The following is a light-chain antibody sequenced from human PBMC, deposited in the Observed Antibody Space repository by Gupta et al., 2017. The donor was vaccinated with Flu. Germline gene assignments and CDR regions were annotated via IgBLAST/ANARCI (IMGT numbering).Light chain of an antibody. CDR3: SSYTSSNSLE. V-gene: IGLV2-14*01. CDR1: SSDVGGYNY. Sequence: QSALTQPACVSGSPGQSITISCTGTSSDVGGYNYVSWYQHHPGKAPKLMIYEVINRPSGVSNRFSGSKSGNTASLTISGRQAEDEADYYCSSYTSSNSLEFGGGTKLTVL. CDR2: EVI. J-gene: IGLJ3*02.